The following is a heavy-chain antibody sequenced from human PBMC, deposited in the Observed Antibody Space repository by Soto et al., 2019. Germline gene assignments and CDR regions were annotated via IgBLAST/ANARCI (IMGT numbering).Heavy chain of an antibody. CDR3: ANSESVTHLGTFFDY. D-gene: IGHD4-17*01. J-gene: IGHJ4*02. CDR1: GFTFSSYG. CDR2: ISYDGSNK. Sequence: WGSLRLSCAASGFTFSSYGMHWVRQAPGKGLEWVAVISYDGSNKYYADSVKGRFTISRDNSKNTLYLQMNSLRAEDTAVYYCANSESVTHLGTFFDYWGQGTLVTVSS. V-gene: IGHV3-30*18.